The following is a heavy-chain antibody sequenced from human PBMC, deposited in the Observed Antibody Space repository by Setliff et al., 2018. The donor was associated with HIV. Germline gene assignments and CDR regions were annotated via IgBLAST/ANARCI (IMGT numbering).Heavy chain of an antibody. Sequence: GESLKISCKASGDKSMTYWIGWVRQMPGKGLEWMGIIFPGDSDTKYSPSFEGQVTISADKSINTAYLQWISLRASDTAMYYCARRAKVTSRSYNYFDSWGQGTLVTVSS. J-gene: IGHJ5*01. CDR3: ARRAKVTSRSYNYFDS. CDR1: GDKSMTYW. CDR2: IFPGDSDT. V-gene: IGHV5-51*01. D-gene: IGHD2-21*02.